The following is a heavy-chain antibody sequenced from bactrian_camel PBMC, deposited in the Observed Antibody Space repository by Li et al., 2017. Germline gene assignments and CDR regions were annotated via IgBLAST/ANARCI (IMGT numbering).Heavy chain of an antibody. V-gene: IGHV3S53*01. CDR3: AVLGSSGWRW. CDR2: IDSDGST. D-gene: IGHD6*01. J-gene: IGHJ4*01. Sequence: HVQLVESGGGSVQAGGSLRLSCEASRFRHCMAWFRQAPGKEREGVAAIDSDGSTNYTDSVKGRFSISVDNAKNSLYLQMRNLKSADTAVYYCAVLGSSGWRWWGQGTQVTVS. CDR1: RFRHC.